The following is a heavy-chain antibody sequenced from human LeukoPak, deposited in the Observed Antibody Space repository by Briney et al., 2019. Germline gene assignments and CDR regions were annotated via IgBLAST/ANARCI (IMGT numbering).Heavy chain of an antibody. V-gene: IGHV3-33*01. CDR2: IWYDGSNK. CDR3: ARGNGGTIDY. CDR1: GFTFSSYG. Sequence: GRSLRLSCAASGFTFSSYGMHWVRQAPGKGLEWVAVIWYDGSNKYYADSVKGRFTISRDNSKNTLYLQMNSLGAEDTAVYYCARGNGGTIDYWGQGTLVTVSS. J-gene: IGHJ4*02. D-gene: IGHD4-23*01.